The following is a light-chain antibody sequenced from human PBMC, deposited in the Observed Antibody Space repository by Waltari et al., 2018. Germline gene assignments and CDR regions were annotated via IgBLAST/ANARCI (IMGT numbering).Light chain of an antibody. CDR1: SSDVGGYTY. CDR3: SSYTSNNIWV. Sequence: QSALTQPASVSGSPGQSITISCTGTSSDVGGYTYVSWYQQHPGKAPKFMIYDVSQRPSGVSNRFSGSKSGNTASLTISGLQAEDEADYYCSSYTSNNIWVFGGGTKLTVL. J-gene: IGLJ3*02. CDR2: DVS. V-gene: IGLV2-14*01.